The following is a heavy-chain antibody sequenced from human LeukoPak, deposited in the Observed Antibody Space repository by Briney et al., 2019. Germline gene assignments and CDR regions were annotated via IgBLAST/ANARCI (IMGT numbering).Heavy chain of an antibody. CDR2: INTNTGNP. D-gene: IGHD2-2*01. Sequence: ASVKVSCKASGYTFTTYPVNWVRQAPGQGLEWMGWINTNTGNPTYAQGFTGRFVFSLDTSVNTAYLQISTLKAEDTAVYYCAIGLSTSCYAGCDAFDIWGQGTMVTVSS. J-gene: IGHJ3*02. V-gene: IGHV7-4-1*02. CDR1: GYTFTTYP. CDR3: AIGLSTSCYAGCDAFDI.